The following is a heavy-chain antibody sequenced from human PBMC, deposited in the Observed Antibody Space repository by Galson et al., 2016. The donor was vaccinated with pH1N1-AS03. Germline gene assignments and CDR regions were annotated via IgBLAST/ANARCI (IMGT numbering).Heavy chain of an antibody. CDR1: GFMFNEYA. V-gene: IGHV3-49*03. J-gene: IGHJ5*02. CDR2: IRSRGYGGTT. D-gene: IGHD2-8*01. CDR3: ARGRGGHCIKGVWGDRFDL. Sequence: LRLSCAASGFMFNEYAMSWFRQAPGKGLEWVSFIRSRGYGGTTEYAASVKGRFAISRDDSKDVAYLQMDSLKIEDTGVYYCARGRGGHCIKGVWGDRFDLWGHGSLVTVSS.